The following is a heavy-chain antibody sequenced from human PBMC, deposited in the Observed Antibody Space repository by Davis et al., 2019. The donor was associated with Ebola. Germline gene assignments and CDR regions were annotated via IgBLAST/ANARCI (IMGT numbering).Heavy chain of an antibody. CDR2: IRSKANSYAT. Sequence: PGGSLRLSRAASGFTFSDSAMHWVRQASGRGLEWVGRIRSKANSYATTYAASVKGRFTISRDDSKNTAYLQMNSLKTEDTAVYYCTLTVGSFDYWGQGTLVTVSS. D-gene: IGHD1-20*01. CDR1: GFTFSDSA. J-gene: IGHJ4*02. V-gene: IGHV3-73*01. CDR3: TLTVGSFDY.